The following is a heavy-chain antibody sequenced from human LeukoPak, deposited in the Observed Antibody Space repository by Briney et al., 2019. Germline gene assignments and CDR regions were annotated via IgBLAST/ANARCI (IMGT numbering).Heavy chain of an antibody. Sequence: GGSLRLSCVGSGFTFSSYGMSWVRQAPGKGLEWVSAISGSGGSTYYADSVKGRFTISRDNSKNTLYLQMNSLRAEDTAVYYCAKATYYYDSSGYYDFDYWGQGTLVTVSS. CDR3: AKATYYYDSSGYYDFDY. V-gene: IGHV3-23*01. CDR1: GFTFSSYG. CDR2: ISGSGGST. J-gene: IGHJ4*02. D-gene: IGHD3-22*01.